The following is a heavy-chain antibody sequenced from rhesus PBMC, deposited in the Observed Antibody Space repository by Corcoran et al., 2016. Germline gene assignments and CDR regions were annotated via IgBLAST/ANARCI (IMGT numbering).Heavy chain of an antibody. CDR1: GDSFTSYW. V-gene: IGHV4-80*01. D-gene: IGHD1-1-1*01. CDR2: INGDSGST. Sequence: QVQLQESGPGLVKPSETLSLTCAVSGDSFTSYWWSWFRQSPEKGLEWIGEINGDSGSTNYNPSLKSRVTLSKDASKNQFSLKMSCMPDADTAVYYCARSPGSWMLDLWGQGVLVTVSS. CDR3: ARSPGSWMLDL. J-gene: IGHJ4*01.